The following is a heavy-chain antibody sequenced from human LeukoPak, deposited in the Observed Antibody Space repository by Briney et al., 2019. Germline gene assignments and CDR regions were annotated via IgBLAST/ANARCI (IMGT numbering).Heavy chain of an antibody. Sequence: PGGSLRLSCAASGFTFSSYAMSWVRQAPGKGLEWVSTMSGSGGSTYYADSVKGRFTISRDNSKNTLYLQMNSLRAEDTAVYYCARVFRAYGSGSYHDCWGQGTLVTVSS. J-gene: IGHJ4*02. CDR1: GFTFSSYA. CDR3: ARVFRAYGSGSYHDC. CDR2: MSGSGGST. D-gene: IGHD3-10*01. V-gene: IGHV3-23*01.